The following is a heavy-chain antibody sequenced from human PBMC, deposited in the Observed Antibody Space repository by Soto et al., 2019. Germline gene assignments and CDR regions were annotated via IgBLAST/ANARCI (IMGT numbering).Heavy chain of an antibody. CDR2: ITYSRSYI. V-gene: IGHV3-21*01. J-gene: IGHJ4*02. Sequence: GGSLRLSCAASGFTFSTYSMNWVRQAPGKGLEWVSFITYSRSYIHYADSVKGRFTISRDNSKNTLYLQMNSLRAEDTAVYYCAKVSHFFAWNYVSFDYWGQGTLVTVSS. CDR1: GFTFSTYS. CDR3: AKVSHFFAWNYVSFDY. D-gene: IGHD1-7*01.